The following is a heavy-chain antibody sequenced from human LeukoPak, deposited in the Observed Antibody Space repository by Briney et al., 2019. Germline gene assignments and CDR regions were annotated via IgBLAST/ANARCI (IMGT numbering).Heavy chain of an antibody. CDR3: ARGPSGYHNT. V-gene: IGHV3-21*01. CDR2: ITRSSNYI. D-gene: IGHD5-12*01. CDR1: GFTFSSYN. J-gene: IGHJ4*02. Sequence: GGSLRLSCAGSGFTFSSYNMNWVRQAPGKGLEWVSSITRSSNYIYYADSVKGRFTISRDNAKNSLYLQMNSLRAEDTAIYYCARGPSGYHNTGGQGTLVTVSS.